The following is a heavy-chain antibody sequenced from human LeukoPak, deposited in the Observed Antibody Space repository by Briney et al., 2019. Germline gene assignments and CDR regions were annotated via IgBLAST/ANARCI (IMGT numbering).Heavy chain of an antibody. J-gene: IGHJ5*02. CDR2: ISGGYTAAT. D-gene: IGHD5-24*01. CDR1: GFTFSSYA. CDR3: AKARDAYNYYWFDP. Sequence: GGSLRLSCAASGFTFSSYAMSWVRQAPGKGLEWVSAISGGYTAATDYADSVEGRFTISRDNYDNTLYLEMNSLRAEDTALYYCAKARDAYNYYWFDPWGQGTLVTDSS. V-gene: IGHV3-23*01.